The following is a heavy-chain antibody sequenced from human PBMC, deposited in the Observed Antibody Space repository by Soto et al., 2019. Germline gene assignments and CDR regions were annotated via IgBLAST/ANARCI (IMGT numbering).Heavy chain of an antibody. CDR3: ARRRSRNYDFWSGPFDY. V-gene: IGHV4-59*08. CDR2: IYYSGIT. Sequence: SETLSLTCTVSGGSISRYYWSWIRRPPGKGLECMGYIYYSGITNYNPSLKSRVTFSIDTSKNQFSLKLSSVTAADTAVYFCARRRSRNYDFWSGPFDYRGQGVLVTVSS. J-gene: IGHJ4*02. D-gene: IGHD3-3*01. CDR1: GGSISRYY.